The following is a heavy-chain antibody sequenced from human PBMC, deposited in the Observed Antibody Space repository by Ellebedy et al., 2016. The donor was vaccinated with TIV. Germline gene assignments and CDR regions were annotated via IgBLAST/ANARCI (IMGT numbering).Heavy chain of an antibody. J-gene: IGHJ4*02. Sequence: PGGSLRLSCAASGFAFSSYAMHWVRQAPGKGLEWVAVIANDESGRHYADSVKGRFTISRDNSKNTLDLQMNSMRADDTDVYYCVREYNFKSGGPGNYWGQGTLVTVSS. V-gene: IGHV3-30*03. D-gene: IGHD1-20*01. CDR2: IANDESGR. CDR3: VREYNFKSGGPGNY. CDR1: GFAFSSYA.